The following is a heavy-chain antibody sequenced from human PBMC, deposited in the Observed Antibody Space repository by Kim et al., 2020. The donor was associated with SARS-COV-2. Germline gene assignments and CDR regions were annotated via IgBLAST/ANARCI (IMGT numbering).Heavy chain of an antibody. V-gene: IGHV1-24*01. Sequence: ASVKVSCKVSGYTLTELSMHWVRQAPGKGLEWMGGFDPEDGETIYAQKFQGRVTMTEDTSTDTAYMELSSLRSEDTAVYYCATISSSGYYYALDYWGQGTLVTVSS. D-gene: IGHD3-22*01. CDR1: GYTLTELS. CDR2: FDPEDGET. CDR3: ATISSSGYYYALDY. J-gene: IGHJ4*02.